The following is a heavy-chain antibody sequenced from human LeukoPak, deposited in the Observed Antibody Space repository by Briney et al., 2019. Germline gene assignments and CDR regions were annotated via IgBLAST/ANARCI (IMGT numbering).Heavy chain of an antibody. V-gene: IGHV3-30*18. D-gene: IGHD3-3*01. Sequence: GGSLRLSCAASGFTFSSYGMHWVRQAPGKGLEWVAVISYDGSNKYYADSVKGRFTISRDNSKNTLYLQMNSLRAEDTAVYYCAKDGLRFLEWGLYYYYYMDVWGKGTTVTVSS. J-gene: IGHJ6*03. CDR3: AKDGLRFLEWGLYYYYYMDV. CDR2: ISYDGSNK. CDR1: GFTFSSYG.